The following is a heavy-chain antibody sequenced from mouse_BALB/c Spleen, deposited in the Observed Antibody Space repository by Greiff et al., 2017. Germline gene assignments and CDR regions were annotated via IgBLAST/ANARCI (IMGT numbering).Heavy chain of an antibody. D-gene: IGHD1-1*01. CDR2: IYPGGGYT. V-gene: IGHV1-63*02. CDR3: AHLITTVVAHYAMDY. CDR1: GYTFTNYW. Sequence: QVQLQQSGAELVRPGTSVKISCKASGYTFTNYWLGWVKQRPGHGLEWIGDIYPGGGYTNYNEKFKGKATLTADTSSSTAYMQLSSLTSEDSAVYFCAHLITTVVAHYAMDYWGQGTSVTVSS. J-gene: IGHJ4*01.